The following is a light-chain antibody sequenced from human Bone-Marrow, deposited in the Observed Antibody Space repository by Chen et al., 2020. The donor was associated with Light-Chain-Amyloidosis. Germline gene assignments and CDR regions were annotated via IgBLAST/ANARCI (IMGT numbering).Light chain of an antibody. Sequence: QSVLTQPPSVSAAPGQKVTISCSASRSNIGNNYVSWYQQLPGPAPKLLIYDNNKRPSGIPDRFSGSKSGTSATLGITGLQTGDEADYYCGTWDSSLSAGWVFGGGTKLTVL. CDR2: DNN. CDR1: RSNIGNNY. V-gene: IGLV1-51*01. J-gene: IGLJ3*02. CDR3: GTWDSSLSAGWV.